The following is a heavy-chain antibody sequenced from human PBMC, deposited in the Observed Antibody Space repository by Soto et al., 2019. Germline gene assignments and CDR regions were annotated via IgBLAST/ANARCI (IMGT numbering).Heavy chain of an antibody. CDR3: AHSPLNWNADDAFDI. CDR2: IYWDDDK. J-gene: IGHJ3*02. D-gene: IGHD1-1*01. CDR1: GFSLSTSGVG. V-gene: IGHV2-5*02. Sequence: QITLKESGPTLVKPTQTLTLTCTFSGFSLSTSGVGVGWIRQPPGKALEWLALIYWDDDKRYSPSLKSRLTITKDTSKNQVVLTMTTMDPVDTATYYCAHSPLNWNADDAFDIWGQGTMVTVSS.